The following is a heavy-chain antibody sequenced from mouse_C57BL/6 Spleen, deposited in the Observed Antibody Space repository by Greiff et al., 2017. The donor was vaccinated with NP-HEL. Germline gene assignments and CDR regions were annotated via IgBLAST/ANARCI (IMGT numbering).Heavy chain of an antibody. CDR3: ARSGGRCFDD. J-gene: IGHJ2*01. D-gene: IGHD1-1*01. Sequence: QVQLQQPGAELVRPGSSVKLSCKASGYTFTSYWMDWVKQRPGQGLEWIGNIYPSDSETHYNQKFKDKATLTVDKSSSTAYMQLSSLTSEDSAVYACARSGGRCFDDWGKGTTLTVSS. CDR2: IYPSDSET. V-gene: IGHV1-61*01. CDR1: GYTFTSYW.